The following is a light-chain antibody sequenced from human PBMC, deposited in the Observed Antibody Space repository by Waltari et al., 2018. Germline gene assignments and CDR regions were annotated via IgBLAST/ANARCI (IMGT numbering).Light chain of an antibody. CDR1: QTILYSSYNKNY. Sequence: DIVMTQSPDSLAVSLGETTTLNCKSSQTILYSSYNKNYLAWYQVKPGQAPKIIVYGTSTRESGVPDRFSGSGSGTDFSLTISSLQAEDVAVYYCQQYYSAPYTFGQGTKLEIK. J-gene: IGKJ2*01. CDR3: QQYYSAPYT. V-gene: IGKV4-1*01. CDR2: GTS.